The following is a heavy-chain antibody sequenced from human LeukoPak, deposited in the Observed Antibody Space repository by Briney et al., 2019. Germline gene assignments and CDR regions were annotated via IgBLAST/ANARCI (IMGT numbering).Heavy chain of an antibody. Sequence: SVTVSCKASGGTFSSYAISWVRQAPGQGLEWMGGIIPIFGTANYAQKFQGRVTITADESTSTAYMELSSLRSDDTAVYYCARAGWWELPRSAFDIWGQGTMVTVSS. D-gene: IGHD2-15*01. J-gene: IGHJ3*02. CDR3: ARAGWWELPRSAFDI. CDR1: GGTFSSYA. V-gene: IGHV1-69*01. CDR2: IIPIFGTA.